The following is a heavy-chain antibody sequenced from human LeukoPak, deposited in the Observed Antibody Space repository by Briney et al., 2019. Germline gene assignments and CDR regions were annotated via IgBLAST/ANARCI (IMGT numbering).Heavy chain of an antibody. J-gene: IGHJ4*02. CDR1: GYTFTSYY. CDR3: ARAPSGVDY. Sequence: GASVKVSCKASGYTFTSYYMHWVRQATGQGLEWMGWMNPNSGNTGYAQKFQGRVTMTRNTSISTAYMELSSLRSEDTAVYYCARAPSGVDYWGQGTLVTVSS. CDR2: MNPNSGNT. V-gene: IGHV1-8*02. D-gene: IGHD7-27*01.